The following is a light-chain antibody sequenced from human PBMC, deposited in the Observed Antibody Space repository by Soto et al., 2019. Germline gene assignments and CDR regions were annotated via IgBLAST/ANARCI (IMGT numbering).Light chain of an antibody. Sequence: EIVLTQSPGTLSLSPGERATLSCRASQIVSSSYLAWYQQKPGQSPRLLIYGISNRATGVPDRFSGSGSGTDFTLTISRLEPEDFAVYYCQQYTDWPLTFGQGTKVDIK. CDR3: QQYTDWPLT. J-gene: IGKJ1*01. V-gene: IGKV3-20*01. CDR1: QIVSSSY. CDR2: GIS.